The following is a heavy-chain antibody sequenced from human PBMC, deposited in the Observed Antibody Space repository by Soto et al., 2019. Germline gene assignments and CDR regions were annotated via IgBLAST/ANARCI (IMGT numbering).Heavy chain of an antibody. V-gene: IGHV1-46*03. D-gene: IGHD6-6*01. J-gene: IGHJ4*02. CDR3: TRGLASGDY. Sequence: QVQLVQPGAEVKKPGASVKFSCKASGYIFTNFYIHWVRQAPGQGLEWIGIINPNGGSTNHAQNLQGRVTMTRDTSTSTVYMDLSSLRSEDTAVYYCTRGLASGDYWGQGTLITVSS. CDR2: INPNGGST. CDR1: GYIFTNFY.